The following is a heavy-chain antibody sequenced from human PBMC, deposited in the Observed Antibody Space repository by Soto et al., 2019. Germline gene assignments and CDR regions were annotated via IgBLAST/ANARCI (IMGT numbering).Heavy chain of an antibody. J-gene: IGHJ4*02. CDR3: AREGDHPGYDYGLDY. V-gene: IGHV1-3*01. CDR2: ILGGTGNT. Sequence: QVQLVQSGAEVRTGASVKVSCQDSGYTFTDFAIHQVRQAPGQGLEWMGWILGGTGNTKYSQKFQGRFTITRDTSTTTAYMELSSLTSGDTALYFCAREGDHPGYDYGLDYWGQGILVTVSS. CDR1: GYTFTDFA. D-gene: IGHD5-12*01.